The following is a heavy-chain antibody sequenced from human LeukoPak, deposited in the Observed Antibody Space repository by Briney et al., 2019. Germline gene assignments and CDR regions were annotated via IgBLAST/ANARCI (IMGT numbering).Heavy chain of an antibody. CDR1: GFIFSSYA. CDR3: AKELGGSYGY. CDR2: ISGSGGST. Sequence: GGSLRLSCAAAGFIFSSYAMSWVRLAPGRGLEWVSAISGSGGSTYYADSVKGRFTISRDNSKNTLYLQMNSLRAEDTAVYYCAKELGGSYGYWGQGTLVTVSS. D-gene: IGHD1-26*01. V-gene: IGHV3-23*01. J-gene: IGHJ4*02.